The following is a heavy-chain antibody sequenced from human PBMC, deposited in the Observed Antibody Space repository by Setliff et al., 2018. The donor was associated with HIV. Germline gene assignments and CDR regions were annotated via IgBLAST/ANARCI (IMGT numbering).Heavy chain of an antibody. V-gene: IGHV1-69-2*01. CDR3: ETDDYYGSGTHWRGVP. CDR1: GFTFTDFY. J-gene: IGHJ5*02. CDR2: VDPEDNNP. Sequence: GASVKVSCKASGFTFTDFYFHWVQQAPGKGLEWVGRVDPEDNNPTYAEKFRDRVTISADTSTNTVYLELRSLRSEDTAVYYCETDDYYGSGTHWRGVPWGQGTLVTVSS. D-gene: IGHD3-10*01.